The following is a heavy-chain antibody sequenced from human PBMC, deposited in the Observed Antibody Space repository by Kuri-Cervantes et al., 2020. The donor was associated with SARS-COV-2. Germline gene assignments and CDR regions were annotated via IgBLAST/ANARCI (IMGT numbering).Heavy chain of an antibody. Sequence: GESLKISCAASGFRFSDYGMNWVRQGPEKGLECVAYVSSSSTSIYYADSVKGRFTISRDNAKNSLYLQMDSLRDEDTAVYYCARGPHCSSTSCNRDYWGQGTLVTISS. V-gene: IGHV3-48*02. J-gene: IGHJ4*02. CDR3: ARGPHCSSTSCNRDY. CDR2: VSSSSTSI. CDR1: GFRFSDYG. D-gene: IGHD2-2*01.